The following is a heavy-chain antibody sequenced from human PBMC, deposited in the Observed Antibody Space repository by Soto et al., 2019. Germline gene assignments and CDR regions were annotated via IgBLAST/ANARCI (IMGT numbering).Heavy chain of an antibody. J-gene: IGHJ5*02. D-gene: IGHD3-22*01. CDR3: TTNYYDSSGYDNWFDP. Sequence: SETLSLTCTVSGGSISSGGYYWSWIRQHPGKGLEWIGYIYYSGSTYYNPSLKSRVTISVDTSKNQFSLKLSSVTAADTAVYYCTTNYYDSSGYDNWFDPWGQGTLVTVSS. V-gene: IGHV4-31*03. CDR1: GGSISSGGYY. CDR2: IYYSGST.